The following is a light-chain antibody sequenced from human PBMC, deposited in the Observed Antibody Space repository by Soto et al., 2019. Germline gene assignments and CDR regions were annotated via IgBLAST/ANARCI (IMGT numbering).Light chain of an antibody. V-gene: IGKV3-20*01. CDR2: CTS. CDR3: HQYGNSVYT. J-gene: IGKJ2*01. CDR1: ESIRSIY. Sequence: EIVLTQSPGTLSLSPGERATLFCRASESIRSIYWAWYQQKPGQAPRLLIYCTSTRAAGIPDRFSGSGSGTGFTLTISRLEPEDFAVYYCHQYGNSVYTFGQGTKLEIK.